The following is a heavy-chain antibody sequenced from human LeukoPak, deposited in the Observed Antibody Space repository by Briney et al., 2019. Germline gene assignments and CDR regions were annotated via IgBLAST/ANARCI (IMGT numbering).Heavy chain of an antibody. CDR3: AKVRYFGPSAFDI. V-gene: IGHV3-23*01. CDR2: ISGSGGGT. J-gene: IGHJ3*02. CDR1: GFSFSSYA. D-gene: IGHD3-9*01. Sequence: PGGSLRLSCAASGFSFSSYAMSWVRQAPGKGLEWVSLISGSGGGTYYADSVKGRFTISRDNSKNTLYLQMNSLRAEDTAVYYCAKVRYFGPSAFDIWGPGTMVTVSS.